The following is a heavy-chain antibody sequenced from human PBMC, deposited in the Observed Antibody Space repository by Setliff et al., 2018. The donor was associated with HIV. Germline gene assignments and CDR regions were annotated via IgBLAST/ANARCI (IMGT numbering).Heavy chain of an antibody. V-gene: IGHV4-39*07. D-gene: IGHD5-18*01. CDR2: MYYSGST. J-gene: IGHJ4*02. CDR3: ARVFVDTAVLRVLEYYFDS. Sequence: SETLSLTCTVSGGTISSSSYYWGWVRQPPGKGLEWIGSMYYSGSTYYTPSLKSRITISLDTSKNQFSLRMRSVTAADTAVYYCARVFVDTAVLRVLEYYFDSWGRGTLVTVSS. CDR1: GGTISSSSYY.